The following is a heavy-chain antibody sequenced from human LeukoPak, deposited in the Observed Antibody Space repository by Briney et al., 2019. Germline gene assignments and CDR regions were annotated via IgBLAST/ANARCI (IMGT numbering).Heavy chain of an antibody. D-gene: IGHD3-22*01. CDR1: GGSISSYY. V-gene: IGHV4-4*07. Sequence: PSETLSLTRTVSGGSISSYYWSWIRQPAGKGLEWIGRIYTSGSTNYNPSLKSRVTMSVDTSKNQFSLKLSSVTAADTAVYYCARESFSDSSGSGDAFDIWGQGTMVTVSS. CDR3: ARESFSDSSGSGDAFDI. J-gene: IGHJ3*02. CDR2: IYTSGST.